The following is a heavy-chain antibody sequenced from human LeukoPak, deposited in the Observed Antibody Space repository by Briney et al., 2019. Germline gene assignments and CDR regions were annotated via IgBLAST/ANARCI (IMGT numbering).Heavy chain of an antibody. J-gene: IGHJ5*02. CDR2: IYYSGST. Sequence: SETLSLTCTVSGGSISSSGYYWGWIRQPPGKGLEWIGSIYYSGSTYYNPSLKSRVTISVDTSKNQFSLKLSSVTAADTAEYYCARARGYDFWSDYQRQGPNWFDPWGQGTLVTVSS. V-gene: IGHV4-39*01. CDR1: GGSISSSGYY. CDR3: ARARGYDFWSDYQRQGPNWFDP. D-gene: IGHD3-3*01.